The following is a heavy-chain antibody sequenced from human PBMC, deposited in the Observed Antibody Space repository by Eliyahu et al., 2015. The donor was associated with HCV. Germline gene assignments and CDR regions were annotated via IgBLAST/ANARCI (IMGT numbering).Heavy chain of an antibody. J-gene: IGHJ4*01. CDR3: ARAFDLIQLPLY. CDR2: VNPGGGRP. Sequence: VQLVQSGAEVKKPGASVKVSCQTSGYPFTEYYIPWVRQAPGQGLEWVGLVNPGGGRPLYAQNFQDRVTMTRDTSTSTVYMELSSLRPDDTAVYYCARAFDLIQLPLYWGQGTLVTVSS. D-gene: IGHD3-16*01. CDR1: GYPFTEYY. V-gene: IGHV1-46*03.